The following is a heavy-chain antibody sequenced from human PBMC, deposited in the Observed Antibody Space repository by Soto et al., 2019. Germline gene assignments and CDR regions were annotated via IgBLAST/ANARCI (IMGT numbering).Heavy chain of an antibody. CDR1: GAPITINY. V-gene: IGHV4-59*01. CDR3: DRDNYGGMLDY. CDR2: IYYSGST. J-gene: IGHJ4*02. D-gene: IGHD4-17*01. Sequence: SGTLSLTCTVSGAPITINYWSWIRQAPGKGLEWIGYIYYSGSTTYNPSLKSRVTMSADTSKDQFSLKLNSVTAADTAVYYCDRDNYGGMLDYWGPGTLVTGPS.